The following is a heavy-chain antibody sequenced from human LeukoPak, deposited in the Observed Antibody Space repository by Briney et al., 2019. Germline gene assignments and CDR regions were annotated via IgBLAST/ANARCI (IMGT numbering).Heavy chain of an antibody. D-gene: IGHD5-12*01. CDR1: GFTFSSYA. CDR3: ARGIVATIFLRRPNDDAFDI. J-gene: IGHJ3*02. CDR2: ISGTISGT. Sequence: GGSLRLSCAASGFTFSSYAMTWVRQAPGEGLEWVSAISGTISGTYYADSVKGRFTISRDNSKNTLYLQMNSLRAEDTAVYYCARGIVATIFLRRPNDDAFDIWGQGTMVTVSS. V-gene: IGHV3-23*01.